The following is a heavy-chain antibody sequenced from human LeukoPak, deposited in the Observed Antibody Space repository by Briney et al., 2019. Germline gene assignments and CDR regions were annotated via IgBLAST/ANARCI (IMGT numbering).Heavy chain of an antibody. CDR1: GFTVSSNY. CDR2: IYSGGST. V-gene: IGHV3-53*01. D-gene: IGHD3/OR15-3a*01. J-gene: IGHJ4*02. Sequence: PGGSLRLSCAASGFTVSSNYMSWVRQAPGKGLEWVSVIYSGGSTYYADSVKGRFTISRDNSKNTLYLQMNSLRAEDTAVYYCAKVLWDWNYFDYWGQGTLVTVSS. CDR3: AKVLWDWNYFDY.